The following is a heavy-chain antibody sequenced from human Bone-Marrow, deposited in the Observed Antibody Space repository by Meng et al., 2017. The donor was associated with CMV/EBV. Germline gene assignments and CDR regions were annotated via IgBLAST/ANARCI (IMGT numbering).Heavy chain of an antibody. Sequence: GESLKISCAASGFTFSSYSMNWVRQAPGKGLEWVSYISSSSSTIYYADSVKGRFTISRDNAKNSLYLQMNSLRAEDTAVYYCARDIVVVPAVITVPYYYYGMDVWGQGTTVTVSS. CDR1: GFTFSSYS. CDR2: ISSSSSTI. D-gene: IGHD2-2*01. CDR3: ARDIVVVPAVITVPYYYYGMDV. V-gene: IGHV3-48*04. J-gene: IGHJ6*02.